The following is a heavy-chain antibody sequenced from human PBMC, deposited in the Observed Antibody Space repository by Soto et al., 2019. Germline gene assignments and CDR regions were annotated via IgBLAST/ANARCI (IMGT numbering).Heavy chain of an antibody. CDR2: VHYSGNT. D-gene: IGHD6-13*01. V-gene: IGHV4-4*02. J-gene: IGHJ4*02. Sequence: PSETLSLTCAVSGDSIRSVKWWSWVRQPPGKGLEWIGEVHYSGNTNYNPSLKSRVTISVDTSRNQFSLKLSSVTAADTAVYYCARAYSGGDSYSWYYFDYWGPGTLVTVSS. CDR1: GDSIRSVKW. CDR3: ARAYSGGDSYSWYYFDY.